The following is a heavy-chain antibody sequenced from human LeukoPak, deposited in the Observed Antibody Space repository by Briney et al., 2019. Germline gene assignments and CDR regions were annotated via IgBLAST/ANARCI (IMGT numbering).Heavy chain of an antibody. V-gene: IGHV4-39*07. CDR1: GGSISSYY. Sequence: SETLSLTCTVSGGSISSYYWSWIRQPPGKGLEWIGSIYYSGGTYYNPSLKSRVTISVDTSKNQFSLKLSSVTAADTAVYYCATTTIRLGYWGQGTLVTVSS. D-gene: IGHD1-26*01. J-gene: IGHJ4*02. CDR3: ATTTIRLGY. CDR2: IYYSGGT.